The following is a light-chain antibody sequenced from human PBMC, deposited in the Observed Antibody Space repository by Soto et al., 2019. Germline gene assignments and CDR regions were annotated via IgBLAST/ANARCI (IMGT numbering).Light chain of an antibody. CDR1: SSDVGGYNY. J-gene: IGLJ1*01. Sequence: QSALTQPPSASGSPGQSVTISCTGTSSDVGGYNYVSWYQHHPGKAPELMIYEVNKRPSGVPDRFSGSKSGNTASLTVSGLQAEDEADYYCNSYTGWIYVFGTGTKLTVL. CDR3: NSYTGWIYV. V-gene: IGLV2-8*01. CDR2: EVN.